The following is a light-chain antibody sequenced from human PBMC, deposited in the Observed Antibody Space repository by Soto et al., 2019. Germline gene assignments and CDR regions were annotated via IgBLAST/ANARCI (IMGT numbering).Light chain of an antibody. Sequence: DIQMTQSPSPLSASVGDRVTITCRASQGISTYLAWYQQKPGKVPKLLIYAASILQSGVPSRFSGSGSGTDFTFTISSLQPADVVPYYCHHYNRAPFTFGPGTTVDIK. V-gene: IGKV1-27*01. CDR2: AAS. CDR1: QGISTY. CDR3: HHYNRAPFT. J-gene: IGKJ3*01.